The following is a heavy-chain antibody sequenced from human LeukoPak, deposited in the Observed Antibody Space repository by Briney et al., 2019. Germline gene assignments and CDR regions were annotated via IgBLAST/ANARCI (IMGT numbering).Heavy chain of an antibody. J-gene: IGHJ6*02. Sequence: GGSLRLSCAASGFTFRSHAMSWVRQAPGQGLEWVSAISGTGGSTSYAGSVKGRFTISRDNSKNTLYLQMNSLRAEDTAVYYCARDRPFFRDGYNTAYYYYGMDVWGQGTTVTVPS. CDR3: ARDRPFFRDGYNTAYYYYGMDV. D-gene: IGHD5-24*01. CDR1: GFTFRSHA. V-gene: IGHV3-23*01. CDR2: ISGTGGST.